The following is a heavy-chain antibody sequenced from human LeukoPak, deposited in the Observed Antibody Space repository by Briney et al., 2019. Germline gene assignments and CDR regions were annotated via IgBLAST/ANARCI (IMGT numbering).Heavy chain of an antibody. D-gene: IGHD5-18*01. CDR3: ARDMDTAMVIGASYMDV. J-gene: IGHJ6*03. V-gene: IGHV1-2*02. CDR2: INPNSGGT. CDR1: GDTFSSYA. Sequence: ASVKVSCKASGDTFSSYAITWVRQAPGQGLEWMGWINPNSGGTNYAQKFQGRVTMTRDTSISTAYMELSRLRSDDTAVYYCARDMDTAMVIGASYMDVWGKGTTVTISS.